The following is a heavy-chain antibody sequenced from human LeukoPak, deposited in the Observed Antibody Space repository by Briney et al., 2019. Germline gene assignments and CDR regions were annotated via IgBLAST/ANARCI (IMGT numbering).Heavy chain of an antibody. V-gene: IGHV4-59*01. Sequence: PSETLSLTCTVSGGSISSYYWSWIRQPPGKGLEWIGYIYYSGSTNYNPSLKSRVTISVDTSKNQFSLKLSSVTAADTAVYYCARKGYSRAQYYGMDVWGQGTTVTVSS. CDR3: ARKGYSRAQYYGMDV. J-gene: IGHJ6*02. D-gene: IGHD6-13*01. CDR1: GGSISSYY. CDR2: IYYSGST.